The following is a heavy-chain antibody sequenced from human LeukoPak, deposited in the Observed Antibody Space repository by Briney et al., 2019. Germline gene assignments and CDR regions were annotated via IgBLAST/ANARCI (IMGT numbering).Heavy chain of an antibody. CDR2: ISSSGSTI. J-gene: IGHJ4*02. CDR1: GFTFSDYY. V-gene: IGHV3-11*01. D-gene: IGHD3-22*01. Sequence: GGSLRLSCAASGFTFSDYYMSWIRQAPGKGLEWVSYISSSGSTIYYADSVKGRSTISRDNAKNSLYLQMNSLRAEDTAVYYCARDLGTMIVVALNYWGQGTLVTVSS. CDR3: ARDLGTMIVVALNY.